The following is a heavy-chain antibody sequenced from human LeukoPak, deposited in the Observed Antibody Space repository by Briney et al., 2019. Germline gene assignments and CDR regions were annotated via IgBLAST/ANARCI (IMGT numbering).Heavy chain of an antibody. CDR3: AKQGEHGSGSYYPHYFDY. CDR1: GFIVSGTY. D-gene: IGHD3-10*01. J-gene: IGHJ4*02. V-gene: IGHV3-53*05. CDR2: IYSGGDT. Sequence: GGSLRLSCAASGFIVSGTYMTWVRQAPGKGLECVSVIYSGGDTYYTDSVKGRFSVSRDNSKSTLYLQMNSLRAEDTAVYYCAKQGEHGSGSYYPHYFDYWGQGTLVTVSS.